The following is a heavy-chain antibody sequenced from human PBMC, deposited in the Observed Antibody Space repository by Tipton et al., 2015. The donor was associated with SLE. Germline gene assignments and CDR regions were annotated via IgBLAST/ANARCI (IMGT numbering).Heavy chain of an antibody. D-gene: IGHD1-26*01. J-gene: IGHJ4*02. V-gene: IGHV1-18*01. CDR1: GYTFSSYG. Sequence: VQLVQSGAKVKKPGASVRVSCKASGYTFSSYGISWVRQAPGQGLEWMGWISAYNGNTNYAQKLQGRVTMTTDTSTSTAYMELRSLRSEDTAMYYCARGGKWELTRSFVYWGQGTLVTVSS. CDR3: ARGGKWELTRSFVY. CDR2: ISAYNGNT.